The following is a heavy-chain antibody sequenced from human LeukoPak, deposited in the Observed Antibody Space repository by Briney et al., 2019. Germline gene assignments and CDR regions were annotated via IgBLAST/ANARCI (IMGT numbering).Heavy chain of an antibody. Sequence: GGSLRLSCAASGFTFSSYWMHWVRQAPGKGLVWVSRINSDGSTTTYADSVKGRLTISRDNAKNTLYLQMNSLRAEDTAVYYCARNQGSDLDYWGQGTLVTVSS. V-gene: IGHV3-74*01. CDR1: GFTFSSYW. D-gene: IGHD1-14*01. J-gene: IGHJ4*02. CDR2: INSDGSTT. CDR3: ARNQGSDLDY.